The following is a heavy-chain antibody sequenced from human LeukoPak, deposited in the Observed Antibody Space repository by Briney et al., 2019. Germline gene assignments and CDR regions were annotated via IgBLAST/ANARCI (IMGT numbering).Heavy chain of an antibody. CDR3: ASTVLRYFDWLSYGPGDY. CDR2: ISYDGSNK. CDR1: GFTFSSYA. V-gene: IGHV3-30*04. J-gene: IGHJ4*02. D-gene: IGHD3-9*01. Sequence: GGSLRLSCAASGFTFSSYAMHWVRQAPGKGLEWVAVISYDGSNKYYADSVKGRFSISRDNSKNTLYLQMNSLRAEDTAVYYCASTVLRYFDWLSYGPGDYWGQGTLVTVSS.